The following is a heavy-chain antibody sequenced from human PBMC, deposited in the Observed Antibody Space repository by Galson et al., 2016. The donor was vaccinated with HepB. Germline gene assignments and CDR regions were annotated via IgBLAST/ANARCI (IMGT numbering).Heavy chain of an antibody. V-gene: IGHV4-31*03. Sequence: TLSLTCTVSGGSISSDDHYWSWIRQHPGKGLEWIGYIYDSGSTYYNPSLKSRVTISLDTSKNQFSLKLSSVTAADTAVYYCASAAPITGISSGAFHIWGQGAMVTVSS. J-gene: IGHJ3*02. CDR2: IYDSGST. D-gene: IGHD3-10*01. CDR1: GGSISSDDHY. CDR3: ASAAPITGISSGAFHI.